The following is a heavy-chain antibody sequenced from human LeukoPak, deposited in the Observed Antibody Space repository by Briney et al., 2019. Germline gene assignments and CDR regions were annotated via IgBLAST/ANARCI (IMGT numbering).Heavy chain of an antibody. CDR3: ARATMVRGPRKAFDI. J-gene: IGHJ3*02. Sequence: PGGSLRLSCAASGFTFSSYEMNWVRQAPGKGLEWVSYISSSGSTIYYADSVKGRFTISRDNAKNSLYLQMNSLRAEDTAVYCCARATMVRGPRKAFDIWGQGTMVTVPS. D-gene: IGHD3-10*01. V-gene: IGHV3-48*03. CDR1: GFTFSSYE. CDR2: ISSSGSTI.